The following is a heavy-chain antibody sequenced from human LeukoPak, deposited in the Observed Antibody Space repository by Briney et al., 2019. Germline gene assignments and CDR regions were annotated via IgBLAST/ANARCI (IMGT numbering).Heavy chain of an antibody. V-gene: IGHV1-69*04. CDR2: IIPIFGIA. CDR3: ARGRPYCGGDCPRDYFDY. CDR1: GGTFSSYA. J-gene: IGHJ4*02. Sequence: SVKVSCKASGGTFSSYAISWVRQAPGQGLEWMGRIIPIFGIANYAQKFQGRVTITADKSTSTAYMELSSLGSEDTAVYYCARGRPYCGGDCPRDYFDYWGQGTLVTVSS. D-gene: IGHD2-21*02.